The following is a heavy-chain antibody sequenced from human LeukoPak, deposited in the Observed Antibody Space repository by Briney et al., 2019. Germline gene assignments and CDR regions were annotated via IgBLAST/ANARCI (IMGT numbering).Heavy chain of an antibody. CDR2: IRPDANDG. CDR1: GFTFSHYW. D-gene: IGHD7-27*01. V-gene: IGHV3-7*01. CDR3: ARADWGSIDY. J-gene: IGHJ4*02. Sequence: PGGSLRLSCAASGFTFSHYWMAWVRQAPGKGLEWVAIIRPDANDGSYVDSVKGRFTISRDNAKNSLYLQLNSLRAEDTAVYFCARADWGSIDYWDQGALVTVSS.